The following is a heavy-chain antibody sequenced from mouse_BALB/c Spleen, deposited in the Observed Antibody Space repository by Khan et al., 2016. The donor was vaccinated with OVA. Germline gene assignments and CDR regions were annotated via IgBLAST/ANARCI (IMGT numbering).Heavy chain of an antibody. CDR1: GDSITSGY. Sequence: EVQLQESGPSLVKPSQTLSLTCSVTGDSITSGYWNWIRKFPGNKLEYMGYIIYTGYTYYNPSLKSRIYITRHTSKNQYYLHLNSVTDEDTATYYCARSTDRYAFVYWGQGTLVTVSA. V-gene: IGHV3-8*02. J-gene: IGHJ3*01. CDR2: IIYTGYT. CDR3: ARSTDRYAFVY. D-gene: IGHD2-14*01.